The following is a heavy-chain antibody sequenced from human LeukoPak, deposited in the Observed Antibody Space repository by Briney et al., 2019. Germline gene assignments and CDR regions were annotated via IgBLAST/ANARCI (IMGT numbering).Heavy chain of an antibody. Sequence: PSETLSLTCTVSGGSISSYYWSWIRQPPGKGLEWIGYIHYSGSTNYNPSLKSRVTISADTSKNQFSLKLSSVTAADTAAYYCARTRGYSYGFPFDYWGQGTLVTVSS. CDR1: GGSISSYY. CDR2: IHYSGST. CDR3: ARTRGYSYGFPFDY. V-gene: IGHV4-59*01. J-gene: IGHJ4*02. D-gene: IGHD5-18*01.